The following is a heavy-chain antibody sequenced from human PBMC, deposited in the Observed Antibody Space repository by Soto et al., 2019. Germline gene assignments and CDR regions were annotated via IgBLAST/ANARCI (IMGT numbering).Heavy chain of an antibody. Sequence: GGSLRLSCAASGFTFSSYAMSWVRQAPGKGLEWVSSIVGGGDSTYYADSVKGRFTISRDNAKNSLYLQMNSLRPEDTALYYCAKARLWGGDGYNSYYYNAMDVWGQGTTVTVSS. CDR2: IVGGGDST. D-gene: IGHD3-16*01. J-gene: IGHJ6*02. CDR3: AKARLWGGDGYNSYYYNAMDV. CDR1: GFTFSSYA. V-gene: IGHV3-23*01.